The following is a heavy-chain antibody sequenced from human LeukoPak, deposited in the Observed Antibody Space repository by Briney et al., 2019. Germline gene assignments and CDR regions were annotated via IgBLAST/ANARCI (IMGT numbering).Heavy chain of an antibody. CDR3: ARAGEGTAMSFFDY. CDR1: GGTFSSYA. J-gene: IGHJ4*02. V-gene: IGHV1-69*05. D-gene: IGHD5-18*01. CDR2: IIPIFGTA. Sequence: ASVKVSCKASGGTFSSYAISWVRQAPGQGLEWMGGIIPIFGTANYAQKFQGRVTMTRDTSTSTVYMELSSLRSEDTAVYYCARAGEGTAMSFFDYWGQGTLVTVSS.